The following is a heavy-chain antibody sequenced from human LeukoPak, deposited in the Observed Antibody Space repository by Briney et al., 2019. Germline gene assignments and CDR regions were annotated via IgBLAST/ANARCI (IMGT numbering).Heavy chain of an antibody. CDR2: IIPILGIA. V-gene: IGHV1-69*02. J-gene: IGHJ6*03. CDR3: ARGSSSSGFSYYYYYYYMDV. D-gene: IGHD3-10*01. CDR1: GGTFSSYT. Sequence: SVKVSCKASGGTFSSYTISWVRQAPGQGLEWMGRIIPILGIANYAQKFQGRVTIAADRSTSTAYMELSSLRSEDTAGYYCARGSSSSGFSYYYYYYYMDVWGKGTTVTVSS.